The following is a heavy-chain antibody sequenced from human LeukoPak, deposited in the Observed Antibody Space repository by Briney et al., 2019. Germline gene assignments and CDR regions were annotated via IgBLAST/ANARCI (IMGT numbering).Heavy chain of an antibody. J-gene: IGHJ3*02. CDR3: ARDLYDSSGYYAHDAFDI. CDR1: GYTFTSYG. CDR2: ITAHNGIT. Sequence: ASLKVSCKASGYTFTSYGISWVRQAPGQGPEWMGGITAHNGITNYAQKLQGRVTMTTDTSTSTAYMELRSLRSDDTAVYYCARDLYDSSGYYAHDAFDIWGQGTMVAVSS. V-gene: IGHV1-18*01. D-gene: IGHD3-22*01.